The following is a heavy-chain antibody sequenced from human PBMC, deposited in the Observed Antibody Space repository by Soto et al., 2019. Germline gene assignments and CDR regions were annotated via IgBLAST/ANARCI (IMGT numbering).Heavy chain of an antibody. V-gene: IGHV4-39*01. D-gene: IGHD3-10*01. CDR1: GSSVSSNNYY. J-gene: IGHJ4*02. CDR3: ARIRTSLDY. Sequence: PSETLSLTCSVSGSSVSSNNYYWAFIRQPPGKGLEWIGSVYNSGSTYYNPSLKSRVTISVDTSKNQFSLKLSSVTAADTAVYYCARIRTSLDYWGQGTLVTVSS. CDR2: VYNSGST.